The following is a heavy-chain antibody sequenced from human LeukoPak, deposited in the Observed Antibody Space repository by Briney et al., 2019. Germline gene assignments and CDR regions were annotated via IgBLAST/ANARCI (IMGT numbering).Heavy chain of an antibody. Sequence: PGGSLRLSCAASGFTFSSYTMNWVRQPPGKGLEWVSNIGTSSTTIYYADSVKGRFTISRDNAKNSLYLQMNSLRAEDTAVYYCARLGAGFLEWLLDYWGQGTLVTVSS. D-gene: IGHD3-3*01. J-gene: IGHJ4*02. CDR1: GFTFSSYT. CDR2: IGTSSTTI. CDR3: ARLGAGFLEWLLDY. V-gene: IGHV3-48*04.